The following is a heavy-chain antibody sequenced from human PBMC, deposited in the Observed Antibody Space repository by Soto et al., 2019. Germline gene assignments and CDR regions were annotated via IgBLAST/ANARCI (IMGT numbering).Heavy chain of an antibody. J-gene: IGHJ3*02. Sequence: KGDWKAFGYAFTSYYMHWVRKNLGQGLEWMGIINPSGGSTSYAQKFQGRVTMTTDTSTSTAYMELRSLRSDDTAVYYCARENSSGWYEAFDIWGQGTMVTVSS. V-gene: IGHV1-46*01. D-gene: IGHD6-19*01. CDR2: INPSGGST. CDR3: ARENSSGWYEAFDI. CDR1: GYAFTSYY.